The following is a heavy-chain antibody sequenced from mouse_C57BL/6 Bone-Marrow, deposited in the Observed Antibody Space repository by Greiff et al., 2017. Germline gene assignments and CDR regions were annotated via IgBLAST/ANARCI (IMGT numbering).Heavy chain of an antibody. Sequence: VQLQQSGAELVRPGASVKLSCTASGFNIKDDYMHWVKQRPEQGLEWIGWIDPENGDTDYASKFQGKATITADPSSNTAYLQLSSLTSEDTAVYYYATHYDYGSLAYWGQGALVTVSA. V-gene: IGHV14-4*01. CDR3: ATHYDYGSLAY. D-gene: IGHD1-1*01. CDR2: IDPENGDT. CDR1: GFNIKDDY. J-gene: IGHJ3*01.